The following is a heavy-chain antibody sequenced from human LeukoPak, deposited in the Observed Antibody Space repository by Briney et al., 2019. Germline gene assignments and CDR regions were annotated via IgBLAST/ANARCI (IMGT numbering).Heavy chain of an antibody. V-gene: IGHV3-9*01. D-gene: IGHD6-19*01. CDR3: AKDKGQWLLTPYFDY. J-gene: IGHJ4*02. Sequence: GGSLRLSCAASGFTFDDYAMHWVRQAPGKGLEWVSGISWNSGSIGYADSVKGRFTISRDYAKNSLYLQMNSLRAEDTALYYCAKDKGQWLLTPYFDYWGQGTLVTVSS. CDR1: GFTFDDYA. CDR2: ISWNSGSI.